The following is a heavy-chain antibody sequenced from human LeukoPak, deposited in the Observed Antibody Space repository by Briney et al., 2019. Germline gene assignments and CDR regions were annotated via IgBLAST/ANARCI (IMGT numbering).Heavy chain of an antibody. V-gene: IGHV4-59*08. CDR3: ARHSRSSGSSWLFDY. J-gene: IGHJ4*02. D-gene: IGHD1-26*01. CDR1: GGSISSYY. Sequence: SETLSLTCTVSGGSISSYYWSWIRQPPGKGLEWIGYIYYSGSTNYNPSLKSRVTISVDTSKNQFSLKLSSVTAADTAVYYCARHSRSSGSSWLFDYWGQGTLVTVSS. CDR2: IYYSGST.